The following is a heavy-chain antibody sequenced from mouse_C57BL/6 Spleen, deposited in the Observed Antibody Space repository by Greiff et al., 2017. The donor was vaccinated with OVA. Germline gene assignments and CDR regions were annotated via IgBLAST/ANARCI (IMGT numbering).Heavy chain of an antibody. Sequence: VQLVESGPELVKPGASVKISCKASGYAFSSSWMNWVKQRPGKGLEWIGRIYPGDGDTNYNGKFKGKATLTADKSSSTAYMQLSSLTSEDSAVYFCARWGGSYAMDYWGQGTSVTVSS. V-gene: IGHV1-82*01. CDR1: GYAFSSSW. CDR3: ARWGGSYAMDY. CDR2: IYPGDGDT. D-gene: IGHD1-1*02. J-gene: IGHJ4*01.